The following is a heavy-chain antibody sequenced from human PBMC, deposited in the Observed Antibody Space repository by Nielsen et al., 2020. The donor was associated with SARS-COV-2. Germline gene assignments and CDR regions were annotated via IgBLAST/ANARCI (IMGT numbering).Heavy chain of an antibody. V-gene: IGHV3-21*01. CDR2: ISSSSSYI. J-gene: IGHJ6*02. CDR3: ASAASSSWKSATV. D-gene: IGHD3-22*01. CDR1: GFTFSSYA. Sequence: GESLKISCAASGFTFSSYAMSWVRQAPGKGLEWVSAISSSSSYIYYADSVKGRFTISRDNAKNSLYLQMNSLRAEDTAVYYCASAASSSWKSATVWGQGTTVTVSS.